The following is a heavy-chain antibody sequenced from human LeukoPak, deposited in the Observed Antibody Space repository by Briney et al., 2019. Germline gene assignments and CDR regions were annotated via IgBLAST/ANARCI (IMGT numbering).Heavy chain of an antibody. J-gene: IGHJ4*02. CDR2: IYYSGST. CDR1: GGSISSGDYY. V-gene: IGHV4-30-4*08. CDR3: ASTPDYYDRSGYSDY. Sequence: SQILSLTCTVSGGSISSGDYYWSWIRQPPGKGLEWIGYIYYSGSTYYNPSLKSRVTISVDTSKNQFSLKLSSVTAADTTVYYCASTPDYYDRSGYSDYWGQGTLVTVSS. D-gene: IGHD3-22*01.